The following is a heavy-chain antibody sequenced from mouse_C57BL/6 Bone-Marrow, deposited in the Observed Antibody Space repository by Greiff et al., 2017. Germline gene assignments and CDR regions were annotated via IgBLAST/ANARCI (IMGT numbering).Heavy chain of an antibody. CDR1: GYTFTSYW. CDR3: ARGVVRYFDV. V-gene: IGHV1-50*01. D-gene: IGHD1-1*01. J-gene: IGHJ1*03. Sequence: QVQLQQSGAELVKPGASVKLSCKASGYTFTSYWMQWVKQRPGQGLEWIGEIDPSDSYTNYNQKFKGKATLTVDTSSSTAYMQLSSLTSEDSAVYYCARGVVRYFDVWGTGTTVTVSS. CDR2: IDPSDSYT.